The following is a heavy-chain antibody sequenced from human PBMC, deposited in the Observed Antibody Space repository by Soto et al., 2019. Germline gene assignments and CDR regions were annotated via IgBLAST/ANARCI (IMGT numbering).Heavy chain of an antibody. CDR1: GFTFSSYG. D-gene: IGHD6-13*01. CDR3: AKEEFIAAAAYFDY. V-gene: IGHV3-30*18. Sequence: QVQLVESGGGVVQSGRSLRLSCAASGFTFSSYGIHWVRQAPGKGLEWVAVISSDGSNKYYADSVKGRFTISRDNSKNTLYLQMNSLSAEDTAVYFCAKEEFIAAAAYFDYWGQGTLVTVSS. CDR2: ISSDGSNK. J-gene: IGHJ4*02.